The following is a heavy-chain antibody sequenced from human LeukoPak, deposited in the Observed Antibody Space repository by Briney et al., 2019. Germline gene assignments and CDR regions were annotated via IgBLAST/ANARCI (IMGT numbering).Heavy chain of an antibody. J-gene: IGHJ3*02. CDR2: IYYSGNT. V-gene: IGHV4-59*01. Sequence: SETLSLTCTVSGDSISSYYWSWIRQPPGKGLEWIVCIYYSGNTNYDPSLKSRVTISIDTSKNQFSLKLSSVTAADTAVYYCARDYAFDIWGQGTMVTVSS. CDR1: GDSISSYY. CDR3: ARDYAFDI.